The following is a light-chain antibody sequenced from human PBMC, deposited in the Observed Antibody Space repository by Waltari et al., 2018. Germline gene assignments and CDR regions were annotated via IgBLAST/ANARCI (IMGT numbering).Light chain of an antibody. J-gene: IGKJ2*01. CDR1: QSVSSY. CDR2: DAS. V-gene: IGKV3-11*01. CDR3: QQRSGWPPMYT. Sequence: EIVLTQPPATLSLSPGERATLSCRASQSVSSYLAWYQQKPGQAPRLLIYDASNRATGIPARFSGSGSGTDFSLTISSLEPEDLAVYYCQQRSGWPPMYTFGQGTKLEIK.